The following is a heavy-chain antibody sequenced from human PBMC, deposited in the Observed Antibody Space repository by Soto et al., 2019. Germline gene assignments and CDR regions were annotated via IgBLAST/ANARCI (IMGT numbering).Heavy chain of an antibody. D-gene: IGHD3-22*01. Sequence: GSLRLSCAASGFTFSIXAXXXVRQSPGKGLEWVSSMSRTGDNTYYADSVKGRFTISRDNSKNTLYLQMNSLRAEDTAVYYCAKSRYSDSSGDFYDYWGQGTLVTVSS. CDR2: MSRTGDNT. J-gene: IGHJ4*02. CDR3: AKSRYSDSSGDFYDY. V-gene: IGHV3-23*01. CDR1: GFTFSIXA.